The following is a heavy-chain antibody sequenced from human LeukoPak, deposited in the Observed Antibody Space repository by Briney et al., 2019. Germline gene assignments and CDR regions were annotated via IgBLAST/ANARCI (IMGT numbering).Heavy chain of an antibody. CDR3: ARGGQNYYDSSGYFD. D-gene: IGHD3-22*01. J-gene: IGHJ4*02. V-gene: IGHV1-8*02. CDR2: MNPNSGNT. Sequence: ASVKVSCKASGYTFTSYGISWVRQATGQGLEWMGWMNPNSGNTGYAQKFQGRVTMTRNTSISTAYMELSSLRSEDTAVYYCARGGQNYYDSSGYFDWGQGTLVTVSS. CDR1: GYTFTSYG.